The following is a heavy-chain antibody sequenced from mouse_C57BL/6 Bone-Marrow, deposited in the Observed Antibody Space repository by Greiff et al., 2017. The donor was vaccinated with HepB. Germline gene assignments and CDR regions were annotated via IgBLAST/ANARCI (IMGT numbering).Heavy chain of an antibody. V-gene: IGHV5-17*01. CDR1: GFTFSDYG. D-gene: IGHD1-1*01. J-gene: IGHJ3*01. CDR3: ARPGDYYGSSYEGLAY. CDR2: ISSGSSTI. Sequence: EVQRVESGGGLVKPGGSLKLSCAASGFTFSDYGMHWVRQAPEKGLEWVAYISSGSSTIYYADTVKGRFTISRDNAKNTLFLQMTSLRSEDTAMYYCARPGDYYGSSYEGLAYWGQGTLVTVSA.